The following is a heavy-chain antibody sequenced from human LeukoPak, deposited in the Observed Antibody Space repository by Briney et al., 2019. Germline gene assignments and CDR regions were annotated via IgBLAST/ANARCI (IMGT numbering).Heavy chain of an antibody. J-gene: IGHJ6*03. Sequence: SVKVSCKASGYTFTSYAMNWVRQAPGQGLEWMGGIIPIFGTANYAQKFQGRVTITADESTSTAYMELSSLRSEDTAVYYCARDRERAAGFYYYYYMDVWGKGTTVTVSS. CDR3: ARDRERAAGFYYYYYMDV. CDR2: IIPIFGTA. D-gene: IGHD6-13*01. V-gene: IGHV1-69*13. CDR1: GYTFTSYA.